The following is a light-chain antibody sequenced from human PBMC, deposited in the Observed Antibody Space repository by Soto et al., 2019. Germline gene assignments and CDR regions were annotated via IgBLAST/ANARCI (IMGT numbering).Light chain of an antibody. CDR2: DAS. J-gene: IGKJ4*01. CDR1: QSVSSNF. V-gene: IGKV3-20*01. CDR3: RQYGRSLGFA. Sequence: EIVLTQSPGTLSLSPGERATLSCRASQSVSSNFLAWYQEKPGQAPRLLIYDASSRATGIPDRFSGSGSGTDFTLTISRLEPEDFAVYYCRQYGRSLGFACGGGTKLEIK.